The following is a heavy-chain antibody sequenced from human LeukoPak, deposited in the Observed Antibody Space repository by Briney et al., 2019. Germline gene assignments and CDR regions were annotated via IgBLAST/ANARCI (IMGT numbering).Heavy chain of an antibody. CDR2: ISGSGRTI. Sequence: GGSLRLSCAASGFTFSSYEMNWVRQAPGTGLEWVSYISGSGRTIYYANSVKGRFTISRDNAKNSLYLQMNSLRADDTAVYYCARLDASGLDYWGQGTLVTVSS. CDR1: GFTFSSYE. CDR3: ARLDASGLDY. J-gene: IGHJ4*02. D-gene: IGHD6-19*01. V-gene: IGHV3-48*03.